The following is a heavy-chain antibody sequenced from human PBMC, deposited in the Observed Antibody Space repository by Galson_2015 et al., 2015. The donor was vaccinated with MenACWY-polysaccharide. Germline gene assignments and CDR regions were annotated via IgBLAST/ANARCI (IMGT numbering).Heavy chain of an antibody. V-gene: IGHV3-23*01. Sequence: SLKLSCAAAGFSFSAYGLSWVRHAPGRGLESVSVNGSGGGLDYADYVKGRFTVSRDNSKNTLYLQMNNLRAEDTAVYYCAKVSPRSSWTMGLGYWGQGTLVTVSS. CDR3: AKVSPRSSWTMGLGY. J-gene: IGHJ4*02. CDR1: GFSFSAYG. D-gene: IGHD6-13*01. CDR2: NGSGGGL.